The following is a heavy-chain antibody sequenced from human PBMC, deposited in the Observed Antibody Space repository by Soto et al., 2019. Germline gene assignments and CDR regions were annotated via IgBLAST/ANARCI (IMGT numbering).Heavy chain of an antibody. CDR2: ISAYNCNT. J-gene: IGHJ6*02. CDR1: GYTFTSYG. Sequence: ASVKDSCKASGYTFTSYGISWVRQAPGQELEWMGWISAYNCNTNYAQKLQGRVTMTTDTSTSTAYMELRSLRSDDTAVYYCASNYGSGSYYSPDYYYGMDVWGQGTTVTVSS. V-gene: IGHV1-18*01. D-gene: IGHD3-10*01. CDR3: ASNYGSGSYYSPDYYYGMDV.